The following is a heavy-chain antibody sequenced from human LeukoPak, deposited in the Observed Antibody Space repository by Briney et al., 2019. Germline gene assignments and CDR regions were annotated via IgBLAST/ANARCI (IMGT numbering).Heavy chain of an antibody. CDR1: GFTFDDYA. J-gene: IGHJ4*02. CDR3: VPLTDGSVVQ. Sequence: GGSLRLSCAASGFTFDDYAMHWVRQAPGKGLEWVSLISGDGGSTYYADSVKGRFTISRDNSKNTLNLQMNSLRVEDTAVYYCVPLTDGSVVQWGQGTLVTVSS. V-gene: IGHV3-43*02. D-gene: IGHD3-10*01. CDR2: ISGDGGST.